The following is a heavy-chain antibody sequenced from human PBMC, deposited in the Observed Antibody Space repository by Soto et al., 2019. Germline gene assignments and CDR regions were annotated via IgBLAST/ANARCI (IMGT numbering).Heavy chain of an antibody. CDR1: GYTFSSYA. CDR3: ARRIQPYYFDY. J-gene: IGHJ4*02. CDR2: ISYDGSNK. V-gene: IGHV3-30-3*01. Sequence: SCKASGYTFSSYAMHWVRQAPGKGLEWVAVISYDGSNKYYADSVKGRFTISRDNSKNTLYLQMNSLRAEDTAVYYCARRIQPYYFDYWGQGTLVTVSS. D-gene: IGHD5-18*01.